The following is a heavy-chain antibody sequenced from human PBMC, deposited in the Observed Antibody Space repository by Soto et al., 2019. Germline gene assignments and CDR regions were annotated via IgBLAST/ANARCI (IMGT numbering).Heavy chain of an antibody. Sequence: QLSESEGDLLQPGGSLTLSCAASGFILNTCPMTWVRQAPGRGLEWVSSMNVAATSTSYAASVKGRFTMSRDDSQNTLFLHINTLRPEDTAIYFCARGGADHYNYGMDVWGQGTTVIVSS. CDR2: MNVAATST. V-gene: IGHV3-23*01. J-gene: IGHJ6*02. CDR3: ARGGADHYNYGMDV. CDR1: GFILNTCP. D-gene: IGHD3-10*01.